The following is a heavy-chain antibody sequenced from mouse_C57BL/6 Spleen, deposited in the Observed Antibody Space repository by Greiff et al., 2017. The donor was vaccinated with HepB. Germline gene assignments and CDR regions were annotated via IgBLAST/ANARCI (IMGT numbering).Heavy chain of an antibody. CDR2: ISSGGSYT. Sequence: DVMLVESGGDLVKPGGSLKLSCAASGFTFSSYGMSWVRQTPDKRLEWVATISSGGSYTYYPDSVKGRFTISRDNAKNTLYLQMSSLKSEDTAMYYCARQGADGFAYWGQGTLVTVSA. J-gene: IGHJ3*01. CDR1: GFTFSSYG. CDR3: ARQGADGFAY. V-gene: IGHV5-6*02.